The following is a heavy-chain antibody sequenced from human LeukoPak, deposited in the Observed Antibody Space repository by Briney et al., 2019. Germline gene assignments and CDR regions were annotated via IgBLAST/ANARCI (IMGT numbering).Heavy chain of an antibody. CDR3: AKDSAASSSGYYYYYGMDV. V-gene: IGHV3-43*02. D-gene: IGHD3-10*01. Sequence: GGSLRLSCAASGFTFDDYAMHWVRQAPGKGLEWVSLISGDGDSTYSADSVKGRFTISRDNSKNSLYLQMNSLRTEDTALYLCAKDSAASSSGYYYYYGMDVWGQGTTVTVSS. J-gene: IGHJ6*02. CDR2: ISGDGDST. CDR1: GFTFDDYA.